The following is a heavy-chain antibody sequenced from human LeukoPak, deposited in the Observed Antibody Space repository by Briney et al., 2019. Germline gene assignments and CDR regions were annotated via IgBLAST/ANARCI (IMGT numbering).Heavy chain of an antibody. V-gene: IGHV1-18*01. Sequence: ASVKVSCKASGGTFISYAISWVRQAPGQGLEWMGWISAYNGNTNYAQKLQGRVTMTTDTSTSTAYMELRSLRSDDTAVYYCSSGDYVSSFYFDYWGQGTLVTVSS. J-gene: IGHJ4*02. D-gene: IGHD4-17*01. CDR2: ISAYNGNT. CDR3: SSGDYVSSFYFDY. CDR1: GGTFISYA.